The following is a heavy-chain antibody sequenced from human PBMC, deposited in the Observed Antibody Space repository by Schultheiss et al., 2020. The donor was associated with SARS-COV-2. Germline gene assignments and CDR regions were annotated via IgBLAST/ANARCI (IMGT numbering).Heavy chain of an antibody. J-gene: IGHJ4*02. D-gene: IGHD3-9*01. V-gene: IGHV3-33*08. Sequence: GGSLRLSCAASGFTFSSYSMNWVRQAPGKGLEWVAVIWYDGSNKYYADSVKGRFTISRDNSKNTLYLQMNSLRAEDTAVYYCARGTGYYNVYGLYWGQGTLVTVSS. CDR2: IWYDGSNK. CDR1: GFTFSSYS. CDR3: ARGTGYYNVYGLY.